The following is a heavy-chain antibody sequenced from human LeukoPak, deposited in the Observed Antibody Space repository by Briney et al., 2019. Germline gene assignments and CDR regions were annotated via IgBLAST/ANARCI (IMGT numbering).Heavy chain of an antibody. V-gene: IGHV5-51*01. CDR2: IYPGDSDT. Sequence: GESLKISCKGSGYSFTSYWIGWVRQMPGKGLEWMGIIYPGDSDTRYSPSFQGQVTISADKSISTAYLRWSSLKASDTAMYYCAIAGDGSGSYYSLGGRDYWGQGTLVTVSS. CDR1: GYSFTSYW. J-gene: IGHJ4*02. D-gene: IGHD3-10*01. CDR3: AIAGDGSGSYYSLGGRDY.